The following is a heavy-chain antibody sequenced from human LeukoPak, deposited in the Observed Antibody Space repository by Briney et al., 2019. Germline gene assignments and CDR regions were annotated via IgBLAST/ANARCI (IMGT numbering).Heavy chain of an antibody. CDR2: IYYSGSS. CDR3: ARPAYDSSGYFDAFDI. J-gene: IGHJ3*02. V-gene: IGHV4-59*01. D-gene: IGHD3-22*01. CDR1: GGSIISYY. Sequence: LETLSLTCTVSGGSIISYYWSWIRQPPGKGLEWIGYIYYSGSSNYNPSLKTRVTISVDTSKNQFSLKLSSVTAADTAVYYCARPAYDSSGYFDAFDIWGQGAMVTVSS.